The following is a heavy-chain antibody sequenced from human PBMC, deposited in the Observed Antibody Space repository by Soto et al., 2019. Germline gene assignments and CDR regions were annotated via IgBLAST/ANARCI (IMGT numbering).Heavy chain of an antibody. CDR3: ARDDEGGSYCDLGY. CDR2: ILHDGNNK. J-gene: IGHJ4*02. Sequence: QVQLVKSGGGVVQPGRSLRLSWAASGFTFGNYIMHWVRQAPGKGLEWVAIILHDGNNKYYADSVKGRFTISRDNSKNTLYLQMNSLRTEDTAIYYCARDDEGGSYCDLGYWGQGTLVTVSS. D-gene: IGHD3-10*01. CDR1: GFTFGNYI. V-gene: IGHV3-30-3*01.